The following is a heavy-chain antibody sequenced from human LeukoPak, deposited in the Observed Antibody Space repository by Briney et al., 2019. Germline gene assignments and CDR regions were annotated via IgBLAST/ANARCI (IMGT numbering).Heavy chain of an antibody. J-gene: IGHJ4*02. V-gene: IGHV3-7*04. CDR3: ARGEYYYDGGY. CDR1: GFTFSNYW. CDR2: IKQDGSEK. D-gene: IGHD3-22*01. Sequence: PGGSLRLSCAASGFTFSNYWMSWVRQAPGKGLESVANIKQDGSEKYYVDSVKGRFTISRDNAKNSLFLQMNSLRAEETAVYYCARGEYYYDGGYWGQGTLVTVSS.